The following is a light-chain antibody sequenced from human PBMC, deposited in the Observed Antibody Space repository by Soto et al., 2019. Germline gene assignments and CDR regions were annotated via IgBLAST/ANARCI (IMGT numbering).Light chain of an antibody. J-gene: IGLJ2*01. V-gene: IGLV2-11*01. CDR3: CSYAGSYTWV. CDR1: SSDVGAYNY. Sequence: QSVLTQPHSVSGSPGQSVTISCTGTSSDVGAYNYVSWYQQHPGKAPKLMIFDVSKRPSGVPDRFSGSKSGNTASLTISGLHAEDEADYSCCSYAGSYTWVFGGGTKLTVL. CDR2: DVS.